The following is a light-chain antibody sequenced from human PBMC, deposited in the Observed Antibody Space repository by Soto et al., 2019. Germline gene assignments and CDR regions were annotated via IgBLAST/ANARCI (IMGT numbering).Light chain of an antibody. CDR1: QSITTY. Sequence: EIVLTQSPATLSLSPGERATLSCRASQSITTYLAWYQHRSGQAPRLLIYDASNRATGIPARFSGSGSGTDFTLPISSLEPEDFAVYYCHQRSNWLTFGGGTKVEIK. V-gene: IGKV3-11*01. J-gene: IGKJ4*01. CDR3: HQRSNWLT. CDR2: DAS.